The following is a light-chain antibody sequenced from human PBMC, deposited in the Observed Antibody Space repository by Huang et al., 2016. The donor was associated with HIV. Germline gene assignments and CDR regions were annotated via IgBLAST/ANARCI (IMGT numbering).Light chain of an antibody. V-gene: IGKV2-30*02. CDR1: QSLLHSDGNSY. Sequence: VMTQSPLSLSVTLGQSASISCNSSQSLLHSDGNSYLNWFHQRPGQSPRGLLYKISNRDSGVPDRFSGSGSGTDFTVQISRVEAEDVGTYYCMQGTHWPPTFGQGTKVEI. J-gene: IGKJ1*01. CDR3: MQGTHWPPT. CDR2: KIS.